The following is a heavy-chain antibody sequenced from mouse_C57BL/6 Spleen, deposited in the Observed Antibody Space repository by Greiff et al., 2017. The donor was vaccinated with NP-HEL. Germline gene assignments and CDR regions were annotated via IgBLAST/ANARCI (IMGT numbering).Heavy chain of an antibody. J-gene: IGHJ3*01. V-gene: IGHV1-50*01. D-gene: IGHD2-5*01. Sequence: QVQLQQPGAELVKPGASVKLSCKASGYTFTSYWMQWVKQRPGQGLEWIGEIDPSDSYTNYTQKFKGKATLTVDTSSSTAYMQLSSLTSEDSAVYYCARIHYSNYGFAYWGQGTLVTVSA. CDR2: IDPSDSYT. CDR1: GYTFTSYW. CDR3: ARIHYSNYGFAY.